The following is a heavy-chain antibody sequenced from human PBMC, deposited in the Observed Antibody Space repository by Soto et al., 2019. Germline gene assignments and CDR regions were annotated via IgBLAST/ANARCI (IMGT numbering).Heavy chain of an antibody. CDR3: AKLLDSSSWPYQAGGDYYYGMDV. J-gene: IGHJ6*01. D-gene: IGHD6-13*01. CDR1: VGCISSYY. Sequence: SESLSLTCSACVGCISSYYWSWVRQTPGKGLEWIGYIYYSGTTNYNPSLKSRVTISVDTSKNQFSLKLSSVTAADTAVYYCAKLLDSSSWPYQAGGDYYYGMDVWGQGTTVTVSS. CDR2: IYYSGTT. V-gene: IGHV4-59*01.